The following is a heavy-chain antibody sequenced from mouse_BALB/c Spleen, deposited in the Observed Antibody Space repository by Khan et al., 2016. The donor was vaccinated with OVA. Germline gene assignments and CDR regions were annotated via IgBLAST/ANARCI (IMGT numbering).Heavy chain of an antibody. CDR1: GYSITRDYA. J-gene: IGHJ4*01. Sequence: EVQLQESGPGLVKPSQSLSLTCTVTGYSITRDYAWNWIRQFPGNELEWMGYISNSGSASYNPSLKSRISITRDTSKNQFFLQLDSVTPDDTATYYCASELGRYYAMDYWGQGTSVTVSS. CDR3: ASELGRYYAMDY. D-gene: IGHD4-1*01. CDR2: ISNSGSA. V-gene: IGHV3-2*02.